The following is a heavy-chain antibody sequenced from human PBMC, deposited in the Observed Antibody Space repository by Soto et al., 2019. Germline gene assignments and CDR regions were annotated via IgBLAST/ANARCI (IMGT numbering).Heavy chain of an antibody. CDR1: GFAFSSYA. Sequence: PGGSLRLSCAASGFAFSSYAMSWVRQAPGKGLEWVSAISGSGGSTYYADSVKGRFTISRDNSKNTLYLQMNSLRAEDTAVYYCAKALIYYGDSYGYWGQGTLVTVSS. J-gene: IGHJ4*02. V-gene: IGHV3-23*01. CDR3: AKALIYYGDSYGY. CDR2: ISGSGGST. D-gene: IGHD4-17*01.